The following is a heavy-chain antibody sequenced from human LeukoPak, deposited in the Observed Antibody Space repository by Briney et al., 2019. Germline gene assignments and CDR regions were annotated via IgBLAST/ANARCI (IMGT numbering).Heavy chain of an antibody. J-gene: IGHJ6*02. CDR1: GFTFSSYA. CDR3: SKAGIVVVPAAHGMDV. CDR2: ISGSGGST. V-gene: IGHV3-23*01. D-gene: IGHD2-2*01. Sequence: AGGSLRLSCAASGFTFSSYAMSWVRQAPGKGLEWVSAISGSGGSTYYADSVKGRFTISRDNSKNTLYLQMNILRAEDTAVYYCSKAGIVVVPAAHGMDVWGQGTTVTVSS.